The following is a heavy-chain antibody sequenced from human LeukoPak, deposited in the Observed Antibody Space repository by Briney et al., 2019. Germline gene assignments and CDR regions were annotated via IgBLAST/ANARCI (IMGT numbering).Heavy chain of an antibody. CDR1: GFTFSSYA. J-gene: IGHJ5*02. Sequence: GGSLRLSCAASGFTFSSYAMHWVRQAPGKGLEWVAVISYDGSNKYYADSVKGRFTISRDNSKNTLYLQMNSLRAEDTAVYYCASGRGYSYGYAFDPWGQGTLVPVSS. D-gene: IGHD5-18*01. V-gene: IGHV3-30*04. CDR2: ISYDGSNK. CDR3: ASGRGYSYGYAFDP.